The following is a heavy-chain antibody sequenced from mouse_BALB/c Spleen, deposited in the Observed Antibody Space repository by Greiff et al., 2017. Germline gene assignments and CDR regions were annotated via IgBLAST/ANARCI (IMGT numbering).Heavy chain of an antibody. J-gene: IGHJ2*01. D-gene: IGHD1-1*01. CDR3: AFITTVVADFDY. Sequence: QVQLKESGAELVRPGTSVKISCKASGYAFTNYWLGWVKQRPGHGLEWIGDIYPGSGNTYYNEKFKGKATLSADKSSSTAYMQLSSLTSEDSAVYFCAFITTVVADFDYWGQGTTLTVSS. CDR1: GYAFTNYW. V-gene: IGHV1-63*01. CDR2: IYPGSGNT.